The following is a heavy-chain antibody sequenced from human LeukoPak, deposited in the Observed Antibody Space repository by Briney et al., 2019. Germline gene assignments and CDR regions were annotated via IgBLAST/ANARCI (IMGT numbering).Heavy chain of an antibody. J-gene: IGHJ4*02. Sequence: GGSLRLSCAASGFTFSSYSMNWVRQAPGKGLEWVSSISSSSSYIYYAGSVKGRFTISRDNAKNSLYLQMNSLRAEDTAVYYCARVGYSYGRDFDYWGQGTLVTVSS. CDR3: ARVGYSYGRDFDY. V-gene: IGHV3-21*01. CDR1: GFTFSSYS. CDR2: ISSSSSYI. D-gene: IGHD5-18*01.